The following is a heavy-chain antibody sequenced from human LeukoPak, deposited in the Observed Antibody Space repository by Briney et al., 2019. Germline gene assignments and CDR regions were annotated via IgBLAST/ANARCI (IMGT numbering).Heavy chain of an antibody. CDR2: IYPDDSDT. V-gene: IGHV5-51*01. J-gene: IGHJ3*02. CDR3: ARTGKNCTGGSCYSDDALDI. CDR1: GYSFNTYW. Sequence: GESLKISCQGSGYSFNTYWLGWVRQMPGKGLEWMGIIYPDDSDTRYSPSFQGQVTISADKSISAAYLGWSSLKASDTALYYCARTGKNCTGGSCYSDDALDIWGQGTMVTVSS. D-gene: IGHD2-15*01.